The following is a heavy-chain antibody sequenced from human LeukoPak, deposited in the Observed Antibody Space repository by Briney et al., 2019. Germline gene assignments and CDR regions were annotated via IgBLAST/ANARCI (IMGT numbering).Heavy chain of an antibody. CDR2: INHSGST. CDR1: GGSFCGYY. CDR3: ARGRNNLLVY. D-gene: IGHD1/OR15-1a*01. Sequence: PSETLSLTCAVYGGSFCGYYWSWIRQPPGKGLEWIGEINHSGSTNYNPSLKSRVTISVDTSKNQFSLKLSSVTAADTAVYYCARGRNNLLVYWGQGTLVTVSS. J-gene: IGHJ4*02. V-gene: IGHV4-34*01.